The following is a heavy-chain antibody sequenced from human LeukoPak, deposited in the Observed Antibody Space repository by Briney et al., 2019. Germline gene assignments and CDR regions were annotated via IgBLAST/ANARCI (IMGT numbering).Heavy chain of an antibody. CDR1: GFTFSSYA. Sequence: HPGGSLRLSCAASGFTFSSYAMSWVRQAPGKGLEWVSAISGSGGSTYYADSVKGRFTISRDNSKNTLYLQMNSLRAEDTAVYYCARGGVYGDFYGMDVWGQGTTVTVSS. J-gene: IGHJ6*02. V-gene: IGHV3-23*01. CDR2: ISGSGGST. D-gene: IGHD5/OR15-5a*01. CDR3: ARGGVYGDFYGMDV.